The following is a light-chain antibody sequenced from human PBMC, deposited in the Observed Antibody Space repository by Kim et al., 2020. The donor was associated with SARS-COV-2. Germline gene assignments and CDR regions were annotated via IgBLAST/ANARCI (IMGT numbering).Light chain of an antibody. CDR1: QSISTY. CDR2: DAS. Sequence: EVVLTQSPATLSLSPGERPTLSCRASQSISTYLAWYQQKPGQAPRPLIYDASNRATGIPARFSGSGSGTDFTLTISSLEPEDFAVYYCQQRTNWPMYTFGQGTKLEI. J-gene: IGKJ2*01. V-gene: IGKV3-11*01. CDR3: QQRTNWPMYT.